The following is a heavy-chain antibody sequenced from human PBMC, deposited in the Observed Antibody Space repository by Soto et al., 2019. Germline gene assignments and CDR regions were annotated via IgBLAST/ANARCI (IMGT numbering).Heavy chain of an antibody. D-gene: IGHD6-13*01. CDR2: IRGSGGST. V-gene: IGHV3-23*01. J-gene: IGHJ4*02. Sequence: EVQLLESGGGLVQPGGSLRLSCAASGFTFSSYAMSWVRQAPGKGLEWVSAIRGSGGSTYYADSVKGRFTISRDNSKNTLYLQMNSLRAEDTAVYYCANVPGSARPGIAAAGTAYWGQGTLVTVSS. CDR3: ANVPGSARPGIAAAGTAY. CDR1: GFTFSSYA.